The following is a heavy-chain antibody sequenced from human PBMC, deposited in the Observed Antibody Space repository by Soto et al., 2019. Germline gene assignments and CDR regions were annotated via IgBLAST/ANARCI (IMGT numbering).Heavy chain of an antibody. J-gene: IGHJ4*02. V-gene: IGHV3-48*03. Sequence: GGSLRLSCAASGFTFSSYEMNWVRKAPGKGLEWVSYISSSGSNIYYADSVKGRFTISRDNAKNSLYLQMNSLRADDTSVYYCARAAAAYYFDYWGQGTLVTVSS. CDR3: ARAAAAYYFDY. CDR1: GFTFSSYE. CDR2: ISSSGSNI. D-gene: IGHD6-13*01.